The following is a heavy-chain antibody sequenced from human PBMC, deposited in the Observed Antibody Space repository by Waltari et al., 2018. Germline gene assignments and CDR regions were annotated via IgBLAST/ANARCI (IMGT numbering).Heavy chain of an antibody. V-gene: IGHV1-2*06. Sequence: QVQLVQSGAEVKKPGASVKVSCKASGYTFTGYYMHWVRQAPGQGLEWMRRINPNSVGTNYAKKFQGRVTMTRDTSISTAYMELSRLRSDDTAVYYCARPSSSSSPWGQGTLVTVSS. J-gene: IGHJ5*02. D-gene: IGHD6-13*01. CDR3: ARPSSSSSP. CDR1: GYTFTGYY. CDR2: INPNSVGT.